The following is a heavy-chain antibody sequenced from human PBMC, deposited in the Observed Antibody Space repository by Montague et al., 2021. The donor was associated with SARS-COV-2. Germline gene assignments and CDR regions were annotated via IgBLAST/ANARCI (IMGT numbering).Heavy chain of an antibody. CDR2: IYYSGST. V-gene: IGHV4-59*01. CDR3: ARGPQEYRITMIVVDYWYFDL. J-gene: IGHJ2*01. Sequence: SETLSLTCTVSGGSISSYYWSWIRQPPGKGLEWIGYIYYSGSTNYSPSLKSRVTISVDTSKNQFSLKLSSVTAADTAVYYCARGPQEYRITMIVVDYWYFDLWGRGNLVTVSS. CDR1: GGSISSYY. D-gene: IGHD3-22*01.